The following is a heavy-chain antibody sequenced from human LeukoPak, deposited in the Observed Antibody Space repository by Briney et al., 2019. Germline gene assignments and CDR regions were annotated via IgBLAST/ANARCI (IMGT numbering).Heavy chain of an antibody. D-gene: IGHD1-26*01. CDR3: TWVGTTWFRS. CDR2: IKSKGGGGTT. V-gene: IGHV3-15*01. CDR1: GFTFSDAW. J-gene: IGHJ4*02. Sequence: PGESLRLSCAASGFTFSDAWMSWVRQAPGKGLEWVGRIKSKGGGGTTDYAAPVKGRFSISRDDSKNTVYLQMNSLKTEDTAVYYCTWVGTTWFRSWGQGTLVTVSS.